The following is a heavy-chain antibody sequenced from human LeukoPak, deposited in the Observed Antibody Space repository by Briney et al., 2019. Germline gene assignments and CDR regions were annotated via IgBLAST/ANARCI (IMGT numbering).Heavy chain of an antibody. Sequence: PGGSLRLSCAASGFTFSSHWMHWVRQAPGKGLVWVSRINGDGSNTTYADSVKGRFTISRDNAKNTLYLQTNSLRAEDTAVYHCARSKSWYSTDAFAIWGQGTMVTVSS. J-gene: IGHJ3*02. CDR2: INGDGSNT. D-gene: IGHD2-15*01. V-gene: IGHV3-74*03. CDR3: ARSKSWYSTDAFAI. CDR1: GFTFSSHW.